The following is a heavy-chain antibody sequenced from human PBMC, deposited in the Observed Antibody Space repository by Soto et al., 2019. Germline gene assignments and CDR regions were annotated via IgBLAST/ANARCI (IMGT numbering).Heavy chain of an antibody. CDR3: TRDLDY. Sequence: QVQLVQSGVEVKKPGASVKVSCKPSGYSLTGYYMHWVRQAPGQGLEWMGWLNPITGGTNYTQKFQGRVTMTRDTSIGTAYMELSGLRSDDTAVYFCTRDLDYWGQGTLVTVSS. V-gene: IGHV1-2*02. CDR1: GYSLTGYY. CDR2: LNPITGGT. J-gene: IGHJ4*02.